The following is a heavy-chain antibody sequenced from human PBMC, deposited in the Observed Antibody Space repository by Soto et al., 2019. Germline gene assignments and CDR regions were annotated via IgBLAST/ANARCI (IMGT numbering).Heavy chain of an antibody. Sequence: PGGSLRLSCAASGFTFGSYAMNWVRQAPGKGLEWVSAISGSGGSTFYADSVKGRFTISRDNSKNTLYMQMNSLRAEDTAVYFCAKKAPRGGQLGYFDSWGQGTLVTVSS. CDR2: ISGSGGST. D-gene: IGHD6-6*01. CDR3: AKKAPRGGQLGYFDS. V-gene: IGHV3-23*01. J-gene: IGHJ4*02. CDR1: GFTFGSYA.